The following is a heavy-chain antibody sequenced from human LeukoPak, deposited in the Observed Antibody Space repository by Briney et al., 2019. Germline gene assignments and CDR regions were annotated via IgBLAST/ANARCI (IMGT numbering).Heavy chain of an antibody. D-gene: IGHD3-10*02. CDR2: ITGSGGST. V-gene: IGHV3-23*01. Sequence: GGSLRLSCAASGFTVSNYGLSWVRQAPGKGLEWVSGITGSGGSTYYADSVKGRFTISRDNSKNTLYLQMNSLRAEDTAVYYCAELGITMIGGVWGKGTTVTISS. CDR3: AELGITMIGGV. CDR1: GFTVSNYG. J-gene: IGHJ6*04.